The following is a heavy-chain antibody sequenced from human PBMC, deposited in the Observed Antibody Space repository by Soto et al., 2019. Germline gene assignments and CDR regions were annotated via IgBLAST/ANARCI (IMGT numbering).Heavy chain of an antibody. D-gene: IGHD4-17*01. V-gene: IGHV4-39*01. CDR2: IFYSGSS. CDR1: DGSISSSSYY. CDR3: ARQDGGDWFDP. Sequence: SETLSLTCTVSDGSISSSSYYWGWIRQPPGKGLEWIGSIFYSGSSYYCPSLKSRVLISVDTSKHHFSLKVSSVTAADTAVYYCARQDGGDWFDPWGQGTLVTVSS. J-gene: IGHJ5*02.